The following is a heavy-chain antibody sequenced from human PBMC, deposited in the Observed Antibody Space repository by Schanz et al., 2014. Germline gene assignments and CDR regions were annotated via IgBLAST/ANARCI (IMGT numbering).Heavy chain of an antibody. Sequence: VQLVESGGGLVKPGGSLRLSCAASGFTFSDYYMNWIRQAPGKGLEWVSYISNSGYTIYYADSVKGRFTISRDNAKNSRYLQMTSLRAEATAVYYCAKHPPPYSSSPYYWYYGMDVWGQGTTVTVSS. CDR3: AKHPPPYSSSPYYWYYGMDV. J-gene: IGHJ6*02. CDR2: ISNSGYTI. V-gene: IGHV3-11*01. D-gene: IGHD6-6*01. CDR1: GFTFSDYY.